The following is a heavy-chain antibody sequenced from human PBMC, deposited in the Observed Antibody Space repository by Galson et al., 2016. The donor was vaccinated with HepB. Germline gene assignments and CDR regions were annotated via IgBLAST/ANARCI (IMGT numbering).Heavy chain of an antibody. J-gene: IGHJ4*02. CDR2: ISYDGRNK. CDR3: ASQTIHSGYGVGDY. CDR1: GFTFSSSA. V-gene: IGHV3-30*04. Sequence: SLRLSCAASGFTFSSSAMHWVRQAPGKGLEWVALISYDGRNKYYADSVKGRFTISRENSYNMVFLYMDRLRIEDTAVYFCASQTIHSGYGVGDYWGLGALVTVSS. D-gene: IGHD5-12*01.